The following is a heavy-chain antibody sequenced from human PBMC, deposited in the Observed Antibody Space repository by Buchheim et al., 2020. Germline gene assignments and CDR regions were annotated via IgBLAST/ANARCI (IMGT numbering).Heavy chain of an antibody. J-gene: IGHJ6*02. V-gene: IGHV3-48*02. D-gene: IGHD6-19*01. CDR2: ISGWSSTI. CDR3: AIDTHNYSRGWSYYGMDV. Sequence: EVQLVESGGGLVQPGGSLRLSCTGSAFTFGDYGMSWVRQAPGKGLEWVAYISGWSSTIFYADSVKGRFTISRDNAKNSLYLQMNSLRDEDTAFYYCAIDTHNYSRGWSYYGMDVWGQGTT. CDR1: AFTFGDYG.